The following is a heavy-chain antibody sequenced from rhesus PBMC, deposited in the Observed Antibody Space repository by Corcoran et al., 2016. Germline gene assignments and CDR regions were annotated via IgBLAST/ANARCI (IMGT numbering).Heavy chain of an antibody. CDR2: INGKRRST. J-gene: IGHJ5-2*02. V-gene: IGHV4-80*01. CDR3: ARGGLINSLDV. CDR1: GASISSYW. Sequence: QVQLQGSGPGLVKPSETLSLTCAVSGASISSYWWNWIRQPPGKGLEWIGEINGKRRSTTSNPSIKSRVTISKDASKNQFSLKLRSVTAADTAVYYCARGGLINSLDVWGRGILVTVSS. D-gene: IGHD3-3*01.